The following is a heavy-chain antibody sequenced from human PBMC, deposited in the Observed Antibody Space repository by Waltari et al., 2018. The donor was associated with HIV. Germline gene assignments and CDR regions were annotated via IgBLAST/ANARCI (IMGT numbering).Heavy chain of an antibody. J-gene: IGHJ4*02. CDR3: AKGEYYGDYLGH. CDR1: GFTFTNYG. V-gene: IGHV3-30*18. Sequence: QLAESGGGVVQPGRYLTLSCVTSGFTFTNYGIHWVRQAPGKGLEWVAVMSYDGSRRYYVDSVKGRFTISRDTSKNTQYLQMNSLRAEDTAVYYCAKGEYYGDYLGHWGQGTLVTVSS. CDR2: MSYDGSRR. D-gene: IGHD4-17*01.